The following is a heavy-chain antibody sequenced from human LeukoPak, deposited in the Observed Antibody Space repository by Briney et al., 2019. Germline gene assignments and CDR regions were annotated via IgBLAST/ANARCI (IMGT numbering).Heavy chain of an antibody. V-gene: IGHV3-23*01. J-gene: IGHJ5*02. D-gene: IGHD4-11*01. CDR1: GFTFSSYA. CDR3: AKDPINYDYSPNWFDP. CDR2: ISGSGSST. Sequence: PGGSLRLSCAVSGFTFSSYAMSWVRQAPGKGLEWVSLISGSGSSTYYADSVKGRFTISRDNSKNILYLQMNSLRAEDTALYYCAKDPINYDYSPNWFDPWGQGTLVTVSS.